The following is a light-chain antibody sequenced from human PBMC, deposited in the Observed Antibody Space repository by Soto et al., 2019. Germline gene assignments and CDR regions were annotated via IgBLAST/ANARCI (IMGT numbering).Light chain of an antibody. CDR3: SSYTGGNPSYV. J-gene: IGLJ1*01. CDR2: EVT. Sequence: QSALTQPRSASGSPGQSVTISCTGTSXDVGGYDYVSWYQQHPGKAPKLMIYEVTIRPSGVSDRFSGSKSGNTASLTVSGLQAEDEADYYCSSYTGGNPSYVFGTGTKVTLL. CDR1: SXDVGGYDY. V-gene: IGLV2-8*01.